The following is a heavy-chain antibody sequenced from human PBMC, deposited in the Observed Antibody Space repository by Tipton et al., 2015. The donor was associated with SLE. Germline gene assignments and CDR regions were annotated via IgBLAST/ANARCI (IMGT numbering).Heavy chain of an antibody. Sequence: TLSLTCTVSGGSISSYYLSWIRQPPGKGLEWIGYIYYIGSTNYNPSLKGRVTISVDTSKNQFSLKLSSVTAADTAVYYCARGRVAEIFDIWGQGTMVTVSS. D-gene: IGHD6-19*01. J-gene: IGHJ3*02. V-gene: IGHV4-59*01. CDR3: ARGRVAEIFDI. CDR2: IYYIGST. CDR1: GGSISSYY.